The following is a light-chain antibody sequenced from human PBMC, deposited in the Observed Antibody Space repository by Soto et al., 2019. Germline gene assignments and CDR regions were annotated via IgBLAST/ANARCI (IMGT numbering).Light chain of an antibody. Sequence: QSPLTQPPSASGSLGQSVAISCTGTSSDVWGYNYVSWYQQQPGTAPKLMIYEVNKRPSVLPDRFSGAKPGNTASLTVSGLHAEDEADYYCSSYAGSSNVFGSGTNVTVL. CDR2: EVN. J-gene: IGLJ1*01. CDR1: SSDVWGYNY. V-gene: IGLV2-8*01. CDR3: SSYAGSSNV.